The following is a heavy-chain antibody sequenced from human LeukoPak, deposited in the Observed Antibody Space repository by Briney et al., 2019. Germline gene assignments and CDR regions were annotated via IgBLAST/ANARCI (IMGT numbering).Heavy chain of an antibody. V-gene: IGHV3-23*01. CDR3: AKGDAGGKVDWFDP. CDR1: GFTFSTYT. J-gene: IGHJ5*02. Sequence: GGSLSLSCAASGFTFSTYTMMWVRQPPRKGLQWLASFTGLGGTYYADSVRGRFTVSRDYSKGTLFLHMNYLTAEDTAVYYCAKGDAGGKVDWFDPWGQGTLVTVSS. CDR2: FTGLGGT. D-gene: IGHD1-26*01.